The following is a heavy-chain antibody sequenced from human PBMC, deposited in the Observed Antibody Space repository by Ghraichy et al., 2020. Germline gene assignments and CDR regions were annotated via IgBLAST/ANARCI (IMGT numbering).Heavy chain of an antibody. D-gene: IGHD4-23*01. CDR3: ARGVDYGDNDY. CDR2: IYYSGST. J-gene: IGHJ4*02. Sequence: SETLSLTCTVSGGSISSYYWSWIRQPPGKGLEWIGYIYYSGSTNYNPSLKSRVTISVDTSKNQFSLKLSSVTAADTAVYYCARGVDYGDNDYWGQGTLVTVSS. CDR1: GGSISSYY. V-gene: IGHV4-59*08.